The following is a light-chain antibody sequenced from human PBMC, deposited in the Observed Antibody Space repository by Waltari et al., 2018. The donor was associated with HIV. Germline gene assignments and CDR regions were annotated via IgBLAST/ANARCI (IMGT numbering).Light chain of an antibody. V-gene: IGLV2-14*01. CDR3: DSHTNTFTRV. CDR1: SSDVGGFDF. CDR2: DVN. J-gene: IGLJ1*01. Sequence: QSALTQPASVSGSPGQSITISCLGTSSDVGGFDFGSGYQQFPGKAPKVVIYDVNNRPSGVSDRFSGSKSGNTASLTISGLQAEDEVDYYCDSHTNTFTRVFGTGTRVTVL.